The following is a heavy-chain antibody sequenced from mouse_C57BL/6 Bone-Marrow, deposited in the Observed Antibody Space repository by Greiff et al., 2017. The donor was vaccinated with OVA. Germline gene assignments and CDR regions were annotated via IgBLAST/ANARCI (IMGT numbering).Heavy chain of an antibody. CDR2: IYPGDGDT. CDR3: AGYCSSCYFDY. CDR1: GYAFSSSW. Sequence: QVQLQHSGPELVKPGASVKISCKASGYAFSSSWMNWVKQRPGKGLEWIGRIYPGDGDTNYNGKFKGKATLTAAKSSSTAYMQLSSLTSDDSAVYVCAGYCSSCYFDYWGQGTTLTVSS. V-gene: IGHV1-82*01. D-gene: IGHD1-1*01. J-gene: IGHJ2*01.